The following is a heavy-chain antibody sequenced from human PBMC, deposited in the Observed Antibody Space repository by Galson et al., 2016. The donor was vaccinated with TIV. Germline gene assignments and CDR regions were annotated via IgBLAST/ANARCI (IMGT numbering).Heavy chain of an antibody. CDR2: IVPIFRTP. J-gene: IGHJ3*01. CDR1: EDTFSNHA. V-gene: IGHV1-69*13. CDR3: AREMYFYDSSRKGDAFDV. Sequence: SVKVSCKASEDTFSNHAISWARQAPGQGLEWMGRIVPIFRTPTYAQKFQGRVTLTADESTSTAYMELSNLRSEDTAVYYWAREMYFYDSSRKGDAFDVWGQGSMVTVSS. D-gene: IGHD3-22*01.